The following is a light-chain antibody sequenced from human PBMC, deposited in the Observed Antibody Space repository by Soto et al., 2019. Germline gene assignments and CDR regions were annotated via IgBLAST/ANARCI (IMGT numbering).Light chain of an antibody. J-gene: IGLJ3*02. V-gene: IGLV1-51*01. CDR3: GGSDGSLSAEV. CDR1: SANLGSNY. CDR2: DNN. Sequence: QSVLTQPPSVSAAPGQTVTISCSGSSANLGSNYVSWYQQVPGTAPKLLIYDNNEPPSGIPYRFSGSKSGTSATLGITGLQPGDDADYYCGGSDGSLSAEVFGGGTKLTVL.